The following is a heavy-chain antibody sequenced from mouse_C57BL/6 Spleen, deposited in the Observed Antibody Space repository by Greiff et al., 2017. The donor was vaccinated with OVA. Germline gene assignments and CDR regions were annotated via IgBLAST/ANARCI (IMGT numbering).Heavy chain of an antibody. CDR1: GYAFSSSW. D-gene: IGHD3-3*01. J-gene: IGHJ4*01. Sequence: VQLKQSGPELVKPGASVKISCKASGYAFSSSWMNWVKQRPGKGLEWIGRIYPGDGDTNYNGKFKGKATLTADKSSSTAYMQLSSLTSEDAAVYFCAQDSNYAMEYWGQGTSVTVSS. V-gene: IGHV1-82*01. CDR3: AQDSNYAMEY. CDR2: IYPGDGDT.